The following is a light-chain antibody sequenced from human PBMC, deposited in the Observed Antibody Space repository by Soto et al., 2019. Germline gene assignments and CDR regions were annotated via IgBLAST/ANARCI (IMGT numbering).Light chain of an antibody. CDR2: EVS. V-gene: IGLV2-8*01. CDR1: NSDVGGYNF. CDR3: SSYAGSTPNV. Sequence: QSVLTQPPSASGSPGQSVTISCTGTNSDVGGYNFVSWYQQYPGKAPKLMIYEVSKRPSGVPDRFSGSKSGNTASLTVSGLQAEDEADYYCSSYAGSTPNVFGSGTKLTVL. J-gene: IGLJ1*01.